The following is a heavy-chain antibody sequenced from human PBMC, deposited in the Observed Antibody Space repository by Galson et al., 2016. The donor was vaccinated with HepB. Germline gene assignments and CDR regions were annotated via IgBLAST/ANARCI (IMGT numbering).Heavy chain of an antibody. CDR3: ARLAWGRNHSYRSGFSFGY. J-gene: IGHJ4*02. D-gene: IGHD3-22*01. CDR1: GGSITSSNYY. CDR2: IYYSGTT. Sequence: TLSLTCTVSGGSITSSNYYWGWIRQPPGKGLEWIGNIYYSGTTYYNPSLKSRLTISVDASKNQFSLQLTSVTAADTAVYYCARLAWGRNHSYRSGFSFGYSGQGTLVTVSS. V-gene: IGHV4-39*01.